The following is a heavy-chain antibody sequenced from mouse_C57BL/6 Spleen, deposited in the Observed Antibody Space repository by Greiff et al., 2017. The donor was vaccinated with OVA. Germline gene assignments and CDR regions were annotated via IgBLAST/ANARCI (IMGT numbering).Heavy chain of an antibody. D-gene: IGHD1-1*01. J-gene: IGHJ4*01. V-gene: IGHV1-64*01. CDR3: ATAITTVVANDYAMDY. Sequence: VQLQQPGAELVKPGASVKLSCKASGYTFTSYWMHWVKQRPGQGLEWIGMIHPNSGSTNYNEKFKSKATLTVDKSSSTAYMQLSSLTSEDSAVYYCATAITTVVANDYAMDYWGQGTSVTVSS. CDR1: GYTFTSYW. CDR2: IHPNSGST.